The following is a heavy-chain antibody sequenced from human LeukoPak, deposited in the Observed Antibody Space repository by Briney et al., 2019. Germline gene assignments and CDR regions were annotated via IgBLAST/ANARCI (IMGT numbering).Heavy chain of an antibody. D-gene: IGHD7-27*01. CDR1: GGSISSYY. Sequence: SETLSLTCTVSGGSISSYYWSWIRQPAGKGLEWIGRIYTSGSTNYNPSLKSRGTISVDKSNNQFSLKLSSVTAADTAVYYCARSRSGDYWYFDLWGRGTLVTVSS. J-gene: IGHJ2*01. V-gene: IGHV4-4*07. CDR2: IYTSGST. CDR3: ARSRSGDYWYFDL.